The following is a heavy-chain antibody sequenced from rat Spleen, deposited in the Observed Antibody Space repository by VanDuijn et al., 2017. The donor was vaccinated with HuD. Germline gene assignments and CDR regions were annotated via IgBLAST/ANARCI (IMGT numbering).Heavy chain of an antibody. CDR3: ARRGNSVFWNFDF. J-gene: IGHJ1*01. CDR1: GFTFSDYN. CDR2: ISYDGRTT. Sequence: EVQLVESGGGLVQPGRSLKLSCAASGFTFSDYNMAWVRQAPKKGLEWVATISYDGRTTYYRDSVKGRFSISRDDAKSTLYLQMDSLRSEDTATYYCARRGNSVFWNFDFWGPGTMVSVSS. V-gene: IGHV5-7*01. D-gene: IGHD4-4*01.